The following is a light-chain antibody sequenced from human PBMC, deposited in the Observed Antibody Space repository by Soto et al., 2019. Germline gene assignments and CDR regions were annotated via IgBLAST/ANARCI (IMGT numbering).Light chain of an antibody. CDR3: QQAHSFPLT. CDR2: VGS. J-gene: IGKJ4*01. V-gene: IGKV1-39*01. Sequence: DIQMTQSPSSLSASVGDRVTISCRSSENIRNYLIWYRQKPGKAPELLMYVGSTLESGVPSRFSGSGLGTDFTLTIKSLQPEDFATYYCQQAHSFPLTFGGGTKVEI. CDR1: ENIRNY.